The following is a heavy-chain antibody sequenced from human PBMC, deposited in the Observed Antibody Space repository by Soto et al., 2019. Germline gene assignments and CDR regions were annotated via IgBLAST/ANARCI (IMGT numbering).Heavy chain of an antibody. D-gene: IGHD2-15*01. CDR1: GYTFTSYG. V-gene: IGHV1-18*01. CDR2: ISAYNGNT. CDR3: ASLPVGYCSGGSCYEVGAFDI. Sequence: AASVKVSCKASGYTFTSYGISWVRQAPGQGLEWMGWISAYNGNTNYAQKLQGRVTMTTDTSTSTAYMELRSLRFDDTAVYYCASLPVGYCSGGSCYEVGAFDIWGQGTMVTVSS. J-gene: IGHJ3*02.